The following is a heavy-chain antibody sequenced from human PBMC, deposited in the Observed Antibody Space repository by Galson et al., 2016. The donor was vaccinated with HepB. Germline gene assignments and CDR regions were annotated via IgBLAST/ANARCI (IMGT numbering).Heavy chain of an antibody. J-gene: IGHJ4*02. CDR3: AREHDGY. CDR2: ISSDGAHK. D-gene: IGHD3-3*01. Sequence: SLRLSCAGSGFTLSTYGIHWVRQAPGKGLEWQATISSDGAHKHYADSVKGRFTISGDNSKNTVHLEMNNLRHEDTAFYYCAREHDGYWGQGALVTVSS. V-gene: IGHV3-30*03. CDR1: GFTLSTYG.